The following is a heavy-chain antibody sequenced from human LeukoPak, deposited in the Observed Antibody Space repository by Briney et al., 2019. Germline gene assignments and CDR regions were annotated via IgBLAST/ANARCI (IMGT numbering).Heavy chain of an antibody. Sequence: GGYLRLSCAASGFTFDDYGMTWVRQVPGKGLEWVSGINYSGGMTGYADSVEGRFTISRDNAKNSLYLQMNSLRAEDTALYYCARGIAVREVLHAFANWGQGTMVTVSS. V-gene: IGHV3-20*04. CDR1: GFTFDDYG. J-gene: IGHJ3*02. D-gene: IGHD6-19*01. CDR3: ARGIAVREVLHAFAN. CDR2: INYSGGMT.